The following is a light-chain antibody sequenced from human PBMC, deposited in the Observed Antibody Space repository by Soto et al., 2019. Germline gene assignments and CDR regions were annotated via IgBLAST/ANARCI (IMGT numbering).Light chain of an antibody. Sequence: QSALTQPASVSGSPGQSITISCTGTRSDVGGYNYVSWYQQHPGKAPKLLIYDVSNRPSGVSNRFSGSKSGNTASLTISGLQAEDEADYYCSSYTRTTYVVFGGGTQLTVL. CDR1: RSDVGGYNY. CDR2: DVS. V-gene: IGLV2-14*01. CDR3: SSYTRTTYVV. J-gene: IGLJ2*01.